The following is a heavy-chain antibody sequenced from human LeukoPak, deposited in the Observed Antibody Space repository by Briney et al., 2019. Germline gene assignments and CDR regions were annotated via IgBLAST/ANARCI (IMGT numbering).Heavy chain of an antibody. CDR3: ARAADYDILTDYPYYFDY. D-gene: IGHD3-9*01. CDR1: GGSMSSYH. CDR2: IYYSGST. Sequence: SETLSLTCTVSGGSMSSYHWNWVRQPPGKRLEWIGDIYYSGSTNYNPSLKSRVTISVDTSKNQFYLKLSSVTAADTAVYYCARAADYDILTDYPYYFDYWGQGTRVTVSS. J-gene: IGHJ4*02. V-gene: IGHV4-59*01.